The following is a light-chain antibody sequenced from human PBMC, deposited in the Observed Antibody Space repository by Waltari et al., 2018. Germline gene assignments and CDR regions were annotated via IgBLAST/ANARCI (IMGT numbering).Light chain of an antibody. CDR3: QQYKSAPPT. V-gene: IGKV1D-16*01. CDR1: QGISSW. Sequence: DIQMTQSPSSLSASVGDRVTITCRASQGISSWLAWYQQKPGKAPKLLISKASSLQTGVPSRFSGSGSVTDFTLTISSLQPEDFASYFCQQYKSAPPTFGGGTKVEIK. CDR2: KAS. J-gene: IGKJ4*01.